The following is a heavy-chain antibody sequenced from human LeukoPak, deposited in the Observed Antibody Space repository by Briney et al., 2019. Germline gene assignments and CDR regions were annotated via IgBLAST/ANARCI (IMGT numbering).Heavy chain of an antibody. Sequence: ASVKVSCKASGYTFTTYNINWVRQAPGQGLEWMGWINPNSGGTNYAQKFQGRVTMTRDTSISTAYMELSRLRSDDTAVYYCARVSTMIVAGGFDYWGQGTLVTVSS. CDR2: INPNSGGT. CDR1: GYTFTTYN. J-gene: IGHJ4*02. V-gene: IGHV1-2*02. D-gene: IGHD3-22*01. CDR3: ARVSTMIVAGGFDY.